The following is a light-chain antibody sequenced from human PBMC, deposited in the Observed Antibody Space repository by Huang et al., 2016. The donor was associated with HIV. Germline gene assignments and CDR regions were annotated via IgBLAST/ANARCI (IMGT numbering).Light chain of an antibody. J-gene: IGKJ2*01. CDR1: QSIGNY. CDR2: AAS. CDR3: QQSPAT. Sequence: DIQMTQSPSSLSASVGDTVTITCRASQSIGNYLNWYQQKPGKAPRLLIYAASNLQSDVPSRFIGSGSGTDITLTINSLLLEDFATYYCQQSPATFGQGTKLE. V-gene: IGKV1-39*01.